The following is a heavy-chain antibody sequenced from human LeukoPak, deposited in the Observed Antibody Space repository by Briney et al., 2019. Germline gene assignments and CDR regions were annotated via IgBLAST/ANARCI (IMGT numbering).Heavy chain of an antibody. J-gene: IGHJ5*02. CDR2: IYYSGST. D-gene: IGHD4-17*01. Sequence: PSETLSLTCTVSGGSISSHFWSWIRQPPGKGLEWIGYIYYSGSTNYNPSLKSRVTISVDTSKNQFSLKLSSVTAADTAVYYCARHGDYNWFDPWGQGTLVTVSS. CDR1: GGSISSHF. V-gene: IGHV4-59*08. CDR3: ARHGDYNWFDP.